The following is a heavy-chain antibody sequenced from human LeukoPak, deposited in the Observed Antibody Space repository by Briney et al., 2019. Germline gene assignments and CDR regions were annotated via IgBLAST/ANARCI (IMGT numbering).Heavy chain of an antibody. D-gene: IGHD3-22*01. CDR3: AREPTLIMGESSIDY. Sequence: GRSLRLSCAASGFTFSTYGMHWVRQAPGKGLEWVAVIWYDGSTKYYADSVKGRFTISRDNSKNTLYLQMSSLRAEDTAMYYCAREPTLIMGESSIDYWGQGTLVTVSS. CDR1: GFTFSTYG. V-gene: IGHV3-33*01. CDR2: IWYDGSTK. J-gene: IGHJ4*02.